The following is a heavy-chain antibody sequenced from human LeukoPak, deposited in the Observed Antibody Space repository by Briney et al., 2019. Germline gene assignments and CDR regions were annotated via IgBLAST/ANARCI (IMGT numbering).Heavy chain of an antibody. Sequence: ASVKVSCKASGYTFTGYYMHWLRQAPAQGLEWMGWINPNSGGTNYAQKFQGRVTMTRDTSISTAYMELSRQRSDDTTVYYCARIQPRIAAAFDYWGQGRLVTVSS. CDR3: ARIQPRIAAAFDY. CDR1: GYTFTGYY. J-gene: IGHJ4*02. V-gene: IGHV1-2*02. D-gene: IGHD6-13*01. CDR2: INPNSGGT.